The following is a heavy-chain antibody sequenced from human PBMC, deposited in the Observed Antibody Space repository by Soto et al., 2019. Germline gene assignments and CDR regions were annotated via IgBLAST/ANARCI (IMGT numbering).Heavy chain of an antibody. Sequence: PGGSLRLSCTASGFTFGDYAMSWVRQAPGKGLEWVGFIRSKAYGGTTEYAASVKGRFTISRDDSKSIAYLQMNSLKTEDTAVYYCTRGGYYYDSSGYYYEYYFDYWGQGTLVTVSS. D-gene: IGHD3-22*01. CDR1: GFTFGDYA. V-gene: IGHV3-49*04. J-gene: IGHJ4*02. CDR2: IRSKAYGGTT. CDR3: TRGGYYYDSSGYYYEYYFDY.